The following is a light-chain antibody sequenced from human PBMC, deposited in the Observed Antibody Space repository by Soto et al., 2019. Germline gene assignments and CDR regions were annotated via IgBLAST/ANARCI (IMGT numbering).Light chain of an antibody. Sequence: QSALTQPASVSGSPGQSITISCTGTSSDVGSYNLVSWYQQHPGKAPKLMIYEVSKRPSGVSNRFSGSKPGNTASLTISGLQAEDEADYYCCSYAGSSSVVFGGGTKLTVL. CDR2: EVS. V-gene: IGLV2-23*02. J-gene: IGLJ2*01. CDR1: SSDVGSYNL. CDR3: CSYAGSSSVV.